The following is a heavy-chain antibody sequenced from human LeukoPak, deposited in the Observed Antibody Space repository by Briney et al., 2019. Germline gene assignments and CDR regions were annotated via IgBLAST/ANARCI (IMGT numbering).Heavy chain of an antibody. CDR1: GGSISSGNYY. D-gene: IGHD3-22*01. V-gene: IGHV4-61*02. CDR2: ISTSGSA. Sequence: SETLSLTCTVSGGSISSGNYYWSWIRQPAGKGLEWIGRISTSGSANYNPSLKSRVTISVDTSQNQFSLKLSSVTAADTAVYYCARGYYYDSSGYYYVVGRFDYWGQGTLVTVSS. CDR3: ARGYYYDSSGYYYVVGRFDY. J-gene: IGHJ4*02.